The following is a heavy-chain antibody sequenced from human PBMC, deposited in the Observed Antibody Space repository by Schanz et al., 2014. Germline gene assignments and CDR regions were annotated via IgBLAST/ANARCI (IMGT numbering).Heavy chain of an antibody. CDR1: GFTFSVYW. V-gene: IGHV3-74*01. D-gene: IGHD5-12*01. CDR2: ISGDGTTT. J-gene: IGHJ4*02. Sequence: EVQLVESGGGLVQPGGSLRLSCAASGFTFSVYWMHWVRQPPGEGLVSVSRISGDGTTTSYADSVKGRFTISRDNSKKTLYVQMNSLRAEDTAVYYCARDRPSGYALDFWGQGTLVTVSS. CDR3: ARDRPSGYALDF.